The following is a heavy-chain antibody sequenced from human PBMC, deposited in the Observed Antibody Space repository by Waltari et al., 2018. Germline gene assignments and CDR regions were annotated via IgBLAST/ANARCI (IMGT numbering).Heavy chain of an antibody. D-gene: IGHD5-18*01. J-gene: IGHJ4*02. CDR1: GYSFATYW. Sequence: EVQLEQSGAEVKKPGESLKISCNGSGYSFATYWIGLVRQMPGKGLEWTGVIYPGDSNTKYSLSFQGQVTISADTSISTAYLQWSSLKASDTAIYFCARQNIHSYGYGYFDFWGQGTLVTVSS. CDR3: ARQNIHSYGYGYFDF. CDR2: IYPGDSNT. V-gene: IGHV5-51*01.